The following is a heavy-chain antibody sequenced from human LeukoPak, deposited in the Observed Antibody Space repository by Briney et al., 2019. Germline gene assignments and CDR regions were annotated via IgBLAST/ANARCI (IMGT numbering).Heavy chain of an antibody. J-gene: IGHJ4*02. CDR1: GGTFSSYA. CDR3: ARGITMVRGVITYYCDH. Sequence: SVKVSCKASGGTFSSYAISWVRQAPGQGLEWMGRIIPIFGTANYAQKFQGRVTITTDESTSTAYMELSSLRSEDTAVYYCARGITMVRGVITYYCDHWGQGTLVTVSS. V-gene: IGHV1-69*05. D-gene: IGHD3-10*01. CDR2: IIPIFGTA.